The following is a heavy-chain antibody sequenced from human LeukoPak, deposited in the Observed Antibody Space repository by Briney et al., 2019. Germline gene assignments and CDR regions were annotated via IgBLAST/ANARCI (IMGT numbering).Heavy chain of an antibody. CDR1: GFTFRNYA. Sequence: GGSLRLSCAASGFTFRNYAMSWVRQAPGKGLHWVSTISGSGVDTDYADSAKDRFPISRDNSRNTLYLQMNSLRAEDTAVYYCAKHQDWTVTVPDYWGQGTLVTVSS. CDR2: ISGSGVDT. J-gene: IGHJ4*02. V-gene: IGHV3-23*01. D-gene: IGHD4-17*01. CDR3: AKHQDWTVTVPDY.